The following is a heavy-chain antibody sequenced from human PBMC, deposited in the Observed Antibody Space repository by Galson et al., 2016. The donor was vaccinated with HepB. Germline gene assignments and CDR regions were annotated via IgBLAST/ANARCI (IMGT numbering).Heavy chain of an antibody. CDR3: ARGHSGGWYSDMGPLCYFDY. CDR1: GFLFRSYG. D-gene: IGHD6-19*01. CDR2: DSMDGRRK. V-gene: IGHV3-30*03. J-gene: IGHJ4*02. Sequence: SLRLSCAGSGFLFRSYGMHWVRQAPGKGLEWVAADSMDGRRKFYADSVKGRFTISRDNSNNMLFLQMSSLRADDTAVYYCARGHSGGWYSDMGPLCYFDYWGQGTLVTVSS.